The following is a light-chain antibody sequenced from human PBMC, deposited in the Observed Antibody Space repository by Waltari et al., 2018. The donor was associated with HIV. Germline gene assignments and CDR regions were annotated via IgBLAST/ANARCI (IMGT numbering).Light chain of an antibody. CDR1: TSNIGSTT. CDR2: NNY. J-gene: IGLJ2*01. CDR3: AAWDGSLLGVL. Sequence: QSVLTQPPSASGTPRQRVTIACSGSTSNIGSTTVNWYKQVPGTAPKLLIYNNYERPSGVPDRFSGSKSGSSASLAISGLQSEDDGDYYCAAWDGSLLGVLFGGGTKLTVL. V-gene: IGLV1-44*01.